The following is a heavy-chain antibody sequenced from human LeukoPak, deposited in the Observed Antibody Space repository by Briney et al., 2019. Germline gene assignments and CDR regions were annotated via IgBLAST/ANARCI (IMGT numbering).Heavy chain of an antibody. CDR1: GGSLSRSTYY. D-gene: IGHD3-22*01. V-gene: IGHV4-39*01. Sequence: PSETLSLTCTVSGGSLSRSTYYWGWLRQPPGKGLEWVGSIYHGGTTYYNPSLKSRVTISVDTSKTQFSLKVSSVTAADTAVYYCARHDSSGPYNAFDVWGQGTMVTVSS. CDR2: IYHGGTT. J-gene: IGHJ3*01. CDR3: ARHDSSGPYNAFDV.